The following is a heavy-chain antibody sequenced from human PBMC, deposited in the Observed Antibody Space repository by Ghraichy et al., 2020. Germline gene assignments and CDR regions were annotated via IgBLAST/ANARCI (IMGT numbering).Heavy chain of an antibody. Sequence: SETLSLTCTVSGGSISSYYWSWIRQPPGKGLEWIGYIYYSGSTNYNPSLKSRVTISVDTSKNQFSLKLSSVTAADTAVYYCARAETTVTPGYFDYWGQGTLVTVSS. J-gene: IGHJ4*02. CDR3: ARAETTVTPGYFDY. CDR1: GGSISSYY. V-gene: IGHV4-59*01. CDR2: IYYSGST. D-gene: IGHD4-17*01.